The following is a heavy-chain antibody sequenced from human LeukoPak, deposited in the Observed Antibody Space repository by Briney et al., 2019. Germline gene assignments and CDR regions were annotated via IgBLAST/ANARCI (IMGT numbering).Heavy chain of an antibody. CDR1: GGSISSSSSY. Sequence: SETLSLTCTVSGGSISSSSSYWGWIRQPPGKGLEWIGSIYYSGSTYYNPSLKSRVTISVDTSKNQLSLKLSSVTAADTAVYYCARHKRAYYYDSSGYPDYWGQGTLVTVSS. D-gene: IGHD3-22*01. CDR2: IYYSGST. V-gene: IGHV4-39*01. J-gene: IGHJ4*02. CDR3: ARHKRAYYYDSSGYPDY.